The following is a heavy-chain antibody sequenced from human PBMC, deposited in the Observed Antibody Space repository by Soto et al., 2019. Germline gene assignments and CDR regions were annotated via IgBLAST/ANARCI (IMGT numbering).Heavy chain of an antibody. V-gene: IGHV1-69*06. J-gene: IGHJ6*02. CDR1: GGTFSSYA. Sequence: QVQLVQSGAEVQKPGSSVKVSCKASGGTFSSYAISWVRQAPGQGLEWMGGIIPIFGTANYAQKFQGRVTITADKSTSTAYMELSSLRSEDTAVYYCARVGMDGSGSYPKSYYYGMDVWGQGTTVTVSS. CDR3: ARVGMDGSGSYPKSYYYGMDV. D-gene: IGHD3-10*01. CDR2: IIPIFGTA.